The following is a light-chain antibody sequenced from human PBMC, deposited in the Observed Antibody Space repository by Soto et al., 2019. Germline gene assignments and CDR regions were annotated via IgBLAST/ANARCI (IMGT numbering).Light chain of an antibody. CDR3: QRRSNSIT. V-gene: IGKV3-11*01. CDR2: DAS. J-gene: IGKJ5*01. Sequence: EIVLTQSXATLSFSAGXRATLSCRASQSASSYLAXYQQKAGEAPWXLIYDASNRATGITARFSGSGCGTDFTLTISSLAPEDFAVYECQRRSNSITFGQGTRLEIK. CDR1: QSASSY.